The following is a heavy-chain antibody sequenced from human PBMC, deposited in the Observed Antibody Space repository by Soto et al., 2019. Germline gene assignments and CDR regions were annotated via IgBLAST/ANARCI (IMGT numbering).Heavy chain of an antibody. D-gene: IGHD6-13*01. CDR1: GGSISTTSYY. CDR2: IYYSGGT. J-gene: IGHJ3*02. Sequence: SETLSLTCTVSGGSISTTSYYWGWLRQPPGKGLEWIGSIYYSGGTYYNPSLKNRVTMSVDTSKNQFSLKLSSVTAADTAVYYCARGMGKGAFDIWGQGTMVTVSS. V-gene: IGHV4-39*01. CDR3: ARGMGKGAFDI.